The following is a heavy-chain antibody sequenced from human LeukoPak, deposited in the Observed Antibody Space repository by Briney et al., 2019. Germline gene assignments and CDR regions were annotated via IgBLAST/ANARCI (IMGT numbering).Heavy chain of an antibody. CDR2: IYESGST. J-gene: IGHJ4*02. D-gene: IGHD5-18*01. CDR1: GGSISSGGYS. Sequence: PSETLSLTCAVSGGSISSGGYSWRWIRQPPGKGLERIGYIYESGSTHYNPSLKSRVTISVDRSKNRFSLKLSSVTAADTAVYYCARVIQLWYFDYWGQGTLVTVSS. V-gene: IGHV4-30-2*01. CDR3: ARVIQLWYFDY.